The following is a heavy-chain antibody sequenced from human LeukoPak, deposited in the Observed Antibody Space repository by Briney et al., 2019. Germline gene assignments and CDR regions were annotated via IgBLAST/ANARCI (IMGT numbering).Heavy chain of an antibody. D-gene: IGHD6-19*01. CDR1: GGSISSYY. V-gene: IGHV4-59*08. Sequence: PSETLSLTCTVSGGSISSYYWSWIRQPPGKGLEWIGHIYYSVSTNYNPSLKSRVTISVDTSKNQFSLKLSSVTAADTAVYYCARQKSLLYSSGWYQGFDYWGQGTLVTVSS. J-gene: IGHJ4*02. CDR2: IYYSVST. CDR3: ARQKSLLYSSGWYQGFDY.